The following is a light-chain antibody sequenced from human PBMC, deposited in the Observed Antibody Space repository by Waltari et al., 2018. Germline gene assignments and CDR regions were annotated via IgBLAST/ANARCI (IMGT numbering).Light chain of an antibody. CDR2: SIS. V-gene: IGKV1-39*01. CDR3: QQGYSTPLT. CDR1: QSISSY. J-gene: IGKJ4*01. Sequence: DIQMTQSPSSLSASVGDRVTITCRASQSISSYLNWFQQKPGKAPDRLIYSISSLQSGVPSRFSGSGSGTDFTLTISNLQPEDFATYYCQQGYSTPLTFGGGTKVEIK.